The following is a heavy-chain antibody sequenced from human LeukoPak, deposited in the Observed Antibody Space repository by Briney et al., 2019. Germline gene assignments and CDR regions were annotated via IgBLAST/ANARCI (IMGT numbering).Heavy chain of an antibody. CDR1: GFTFSSYE. CDR3: ARETSLYDSSGYYHSHIDY. CDR2: ISSSGSTI. D-gene: IGHD3-22*01. J-gene: IGHJ4*02. V-gene: IGHV3-48*03. Sequence: GGSLRLSCAASGFTFSSYEMNWVRQAPGKGLEWVSYISSSGSTIYYADSVKGRFTISRDNAKNSLYLQMNSLRAEDTAVYYCARETSLYDSSGYYHSHIDYWGQGTLVTVSS.